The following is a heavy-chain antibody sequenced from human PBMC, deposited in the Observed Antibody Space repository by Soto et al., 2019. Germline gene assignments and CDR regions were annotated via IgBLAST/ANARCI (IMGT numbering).Heavy chain of an antibody. J-gene: IGHJ3*02. D-gene: IGHD2-15*01. CDR3: VRILYCSGGSCYAFDI. V-gene: IGHV4-39*07. CDR1: GGSISSSSYY. Sequence: PSETLSLTCTVSGGSISSSSYYWVWIRQSPGKGLEWIGSIYYDGSTYYKPSLKSRVTISVDTSKNQFSLKLSSVTAADTAVYYCVRILYCSGGSCYAFDIWGQGTMVTVSS. CDR2: IYYDGST.